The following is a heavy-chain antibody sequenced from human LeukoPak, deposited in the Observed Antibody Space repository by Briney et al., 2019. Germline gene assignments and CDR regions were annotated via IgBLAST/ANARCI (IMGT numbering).Heavy chain of an antibody. V-gene: IGHV4-39*01. CDR3: ARRPSRTPFDY. Sequence: PSETLSLTCSVSGGSISSSSYFWRWIRQPPGKGLEWIGSIYYSGSTYYNPSLKSRVTISVDTSKNQSSLKLSSVTAADTAVYYCARRPSRTPFDYWGQGTLVTVSS. CDR1: GGSISSSSYF. J-gene: IGHJ4*02. CDR2: IYYSGST.